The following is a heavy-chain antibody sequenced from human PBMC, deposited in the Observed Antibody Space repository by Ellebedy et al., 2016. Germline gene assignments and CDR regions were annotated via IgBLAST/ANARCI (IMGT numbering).Heavy chain of an antibody. V-gene: IGHV4-59*08. Sequence: ESLKISCTVSGGSISSYYWSWIRQSPGKGLEWIGYIYYSGSTNYNPSLKSRVTISVDTSKNQFSLKLSSVTAADTAVYYCARLHPGDYYYYGMDVWGQGTTVTVSS. CDR2: IYYSGST. CDR3: ARLHPGDYYYYGMDV. J-gene: IGHJ6*02. D-gene: IGHD4-17*01. CDR1: GGSISSYY.